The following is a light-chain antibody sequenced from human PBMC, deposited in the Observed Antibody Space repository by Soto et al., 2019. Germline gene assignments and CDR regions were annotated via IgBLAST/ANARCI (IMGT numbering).Light chain of an antibody. V-gene: IGKV1-5*03. Sequence: DIQMTQSPSTLSASVGDRVTITCRASQSISSWLAWYQQKPGKAPKLLIYKASSLESGVPSRFSGSGSGTEFTLIISSLHPDDFATYYRQQYNSYPSFGGGTKVEIK. J-gene: IGKJ4*01. CDR3: QQYNSYPS. CDR1: QSISSW. CDR2: KAS.